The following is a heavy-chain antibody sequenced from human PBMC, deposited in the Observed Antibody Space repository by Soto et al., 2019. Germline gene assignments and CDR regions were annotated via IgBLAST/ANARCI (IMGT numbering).Heavy chain of an antibody. J-gene: IGHJ6*03. CDR2: FDPEDGET. Sequence: ASVKVSCKVSGYTLTELSMHWVRQAPGKGLEWMGGFDPEDGETIYAQKFQGRVTMTEDTSTDTAYMELSSLRSEDTAVYYCATGQNIRTRLRYYYYYYMDVWGKGTTVTVSS. CDR3: ATGQNIRTRLRYYYYYYMDV. V-gene: IGHV1-24*01. CDR1: GYTLTELS.